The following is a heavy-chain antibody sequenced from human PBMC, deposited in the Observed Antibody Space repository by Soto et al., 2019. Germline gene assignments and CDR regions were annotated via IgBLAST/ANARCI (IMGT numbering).Heavy chain of an antibody. D-gene: IGHD6-6*01. V-gene: IGHV4-34*01. Sequence: QVQLQQWGAGLLKPSETLSLTCAVYGGSFSGYYWSWIRQPPGKGLEWIGEITHSGSTNYNPSLTSRVTISVDTSKNQFSLKRSAVTAADTAVYDCARGRRGAEIAARYYFDYWGQGTLVTVSS. CDR3: ARGRRGAEIAARYYFDY. CDR1: GGSFSGYY. CDR2: ITHSGST. J-gene: IGHJ4*02.